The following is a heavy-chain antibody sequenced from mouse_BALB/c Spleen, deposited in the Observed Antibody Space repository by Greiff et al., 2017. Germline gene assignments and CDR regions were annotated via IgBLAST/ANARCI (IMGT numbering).Heavy chain of an antibody. D-gene: IGHD2-14*01. J-gene: IGHJ2*01. CDR1: GFTFTDYY. Sequence: EVQLQESGGGLVQPGGSLRLSCATSGFTFTDYYMSWVRQPPGKALEWLGFIRNKANGYTTEYSASVKGRFTISRDNSQSILYLQMNTLRAEDSATYYCARGRGIDYWGQGTTLTVSS. V-gene: IGHV7-3*02. CDR3: ARGRGIDY. CDR2: IRNKANGYTT.